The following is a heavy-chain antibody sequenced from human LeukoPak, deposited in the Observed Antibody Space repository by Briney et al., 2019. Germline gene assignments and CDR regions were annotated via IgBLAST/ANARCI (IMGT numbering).Heavy chain of an antibody. V-gene: IGHV1-8*03. Sequence: ASVKVSCKASGYTFTSYDINWVRQSTGQGLEWMGWMNPNSGNTGYAQKFQGRVTITRNTSISTAYMELSSLRSEDTAVYYCARGRKTPRAAIKDGGNNWFDPWGQGTLVTVSS. D-gene: IGHD2-2*01. J-gene: IGHJ5*02. CDR1: GYTFTSYD. CDR2: MNPNSGNT. CDR3: ARGRKTPRAAIKDGGNNWFDP.